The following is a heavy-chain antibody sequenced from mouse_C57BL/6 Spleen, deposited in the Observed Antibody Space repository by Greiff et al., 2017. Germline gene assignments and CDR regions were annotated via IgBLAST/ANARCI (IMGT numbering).Heavy chain of an antibody. Sequence: EVQLVESGPELVKPGASVKIPCKASGYTFTDYNMDWVKQSHGKSLEWIGDINPNNGGTIYNQKFKGKATLTVDKSSSTAYMELRSLTSEDTAVYYCARGGDYYGSSPAWFAYWGQGTLVTVSA. CDR2: INPNNGGT. CDR1: GYTFTDYN. CDR3: ARGGDYYGSSPAWFAY. D-gene: IGHD1-1*01. J-gene: IGHJ3*01. V-gene: IGHV1-18*01.